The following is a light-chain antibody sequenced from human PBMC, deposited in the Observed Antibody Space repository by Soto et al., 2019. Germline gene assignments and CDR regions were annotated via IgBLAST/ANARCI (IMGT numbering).Light chain of an antibody. J-gene: IGLJ1*01. CDR1: SSDVGTYNY. CDR3: SSYTSSGTLGV. V-gene: IGLV2-14*01. CDR2: DVS. Sequence: QSVLTQPASVSGSPGQSMTISCTGTSSDVGTYNYVSWYQQHPGKVPKLMIYDVSNRPSGISNRFSGSKSGNTASLTISGLQAEDEADYYCSSYTSSGTLGVFGTGTKLTVL.